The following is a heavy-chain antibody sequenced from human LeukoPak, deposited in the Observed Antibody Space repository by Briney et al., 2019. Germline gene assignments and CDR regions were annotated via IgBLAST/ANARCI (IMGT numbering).Heavy chain of an antibody. V-gene: IGHV3-30*04. Sequence: QTGGSLRLSCVASGFTFSTYAMHWVRQAPGKGLEWLAATAYDGSDKYYADSVKGRFTISRDNSKNTLYLQMNSLGAEDTAVYYCARRGLPRAGTPDWFDPWGQGTLVTVSS. J-gene: IGHJ5*02. CDR2: TAYDGSDK. CDR3: ARRGLPRAGTPDWFDP. D-gene: IGHD6-13*01. CDR1: GFTFSTYA.